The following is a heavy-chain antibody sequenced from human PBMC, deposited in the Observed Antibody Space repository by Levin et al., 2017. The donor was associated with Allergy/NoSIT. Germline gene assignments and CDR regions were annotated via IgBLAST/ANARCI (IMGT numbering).Heavy chain of an antibody. CDR2: INGGGART. CDR1: GFTFSSYA. V-gene: IGHV3-23*01. D-gene: IGHD3-10*01. J-gene: IGHJ4*02. Sequence: PGESLKISCTASGFTFSSYAMTWVRQAPGKGLEWVSAINGGGARTYYVDSVKGRFTISRDNSKNTLYLEMNSLRVEDMAIYYCARGRDGSDETCYGSGDHWGQGTLVTVSS. CDR3: ARGRDGSDETCYGSGDH.